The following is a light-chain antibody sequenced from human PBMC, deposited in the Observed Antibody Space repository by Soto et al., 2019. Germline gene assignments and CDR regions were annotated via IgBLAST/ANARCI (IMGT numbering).Light chain of an antibody. J-gene: IGKJ2*01. CDR2: GAS. Sequence: EIVLTQSPGTLSLSPGERATLSCRASQSVSSSYLAWYQQKPGQAPMLLIYGASTRAPGIPDRFSGSGSGTDFTLTISRLEPEDFAVYYCQQYDSSLYTFGLGTKLEI. CDR1: QSVSSSY. CDR3: QQYDSSLYT. V-gene: IGKV3-20*01.